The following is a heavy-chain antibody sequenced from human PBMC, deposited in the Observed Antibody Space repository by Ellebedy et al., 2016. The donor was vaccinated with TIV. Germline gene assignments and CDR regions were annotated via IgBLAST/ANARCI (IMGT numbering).Heavy chain of an antibody. D-gene: IGHD4-17*01. CDR1: GGSISSSNW. J-gene: IGHJ6*02. CDR3: ARRYGDYYYGMDV. CDR2: IYYSGST. V-gene: IGHV4-39*01. Sequence: SETLSLTXAVSGGSISSSNWWSWVRQPPGQGLEWIGSIYYSGSTYYNPSLKSRVTISVDTSKNQFSLKLSPVTAADTAVYYCARRYGDYYYGMDVWGQGTTVTVSS.